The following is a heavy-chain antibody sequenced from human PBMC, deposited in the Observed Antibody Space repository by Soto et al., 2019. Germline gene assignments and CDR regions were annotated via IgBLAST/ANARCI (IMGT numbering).Heavy chain of an antibody. J-gene: IGHJ1*01. CDR2: IYYIGGT. Sequence: QVQLQESGPGLVKPSETLSLTCSVSGGSVTSGRDYWGWIRQTPGKGLEWIGRIYYIGGTYVTPYLKSRAILAVDTSKNRFALRVTSVSAAASGVYYCAIQEYQLVYNFQFWGLGIVVIFTS. CDR3: AIQEYQLVYNFQF. D-gene: IGHD2-2*01. CDR1: GGSVTSGRDY. V-gene: IGHV4-39*01.